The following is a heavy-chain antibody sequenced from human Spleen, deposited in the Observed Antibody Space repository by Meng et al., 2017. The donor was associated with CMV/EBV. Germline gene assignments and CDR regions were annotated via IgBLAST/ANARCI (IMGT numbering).Heavy chain of an antibody. J-gene: IGHJ4*02. D-gene: IGHD2-21*01. CDR2: INWNGGST. CDR3: ARTCGGDCRRGFDY. CDR1: GFTFSRYW. V-gene: IGHV3-20*04. Sequence: GESLKISCAPSGFTFSRYWMHWVRQAPGKGLMWVSGINWNGGSTGYADSVKGRFTISRDNAKNSLYLQMNSLRAEDTALYYCARTCGGDCRRGFDYWGQGTLVTVSS.